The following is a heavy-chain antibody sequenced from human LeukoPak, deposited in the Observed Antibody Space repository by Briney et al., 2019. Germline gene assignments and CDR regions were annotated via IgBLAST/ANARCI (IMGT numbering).Heavy chain of an antibody. Sequence: GGSLRLSCAASGFSFSSSWMSWVRQAPGKGLGWVANIKLDGSEKYFVDSVKGRFTISRDNAKNSLYLQMNSLRAEDTAVYYCAREFAVPYYFDYWGQGTLVTVSS. D-gene: IGHD4-17*01. V-gene: IGHV3-7*03. CDR1: GFSFSSSW. CDR3: AREFAVPYYFDY. CDR2: IKLDGSEK. J-gene: IGHJ4*02.